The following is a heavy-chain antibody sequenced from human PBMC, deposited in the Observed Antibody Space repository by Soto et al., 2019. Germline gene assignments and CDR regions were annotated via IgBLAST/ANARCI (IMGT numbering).Heavy chain of an antibody. V-gene: IGHV4-61*01. CDR2: VYYSGST. CDR1: GGSVSGDSYY. D-gene: IGHD1-1*01. J-gene: IGHJ5*02. Sequence: SETLSLTCTVSGGSVSGDSYYWSWIRQPPGKGLEWIGFVYYSGSTKYNPSLKGRVTILVDRSKNQFSLVLNSVTAVDTAVYYCARDSHSPWNSVRGWFDPWGQGTLVTVSS. CDR3: ARDSHSPWNSVRGWFDP.